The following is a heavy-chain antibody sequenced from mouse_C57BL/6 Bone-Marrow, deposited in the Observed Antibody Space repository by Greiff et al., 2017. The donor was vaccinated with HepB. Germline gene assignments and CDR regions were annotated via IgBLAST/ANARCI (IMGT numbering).Heavy chain of an antibody. D-gene: IGHD2-3*01. Sequence: QVQLKESGSELRSPGSSVKLSCKDFDSEVFPIAYMSCVRQKPGNGFEWIGGILPSIGRTIYGEKFEDKATLDADKLSNNAYLELNSLTSEDSAIYYCARSRWLLRFDYWGQGTTLTVSS. J-gene: IGHJ2*01. CDR2: ILPSIGRT. CDR1: DSEVFPIAY. CDR3: ARSRWLLRFDY. V-gene: IGHV15-2*01.